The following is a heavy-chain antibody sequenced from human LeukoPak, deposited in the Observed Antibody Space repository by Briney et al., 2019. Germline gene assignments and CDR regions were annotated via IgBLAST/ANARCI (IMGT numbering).Heavy chain of an antibody. CDR3: TRDPRHFDS. CDR1: GFTFSSRDW. D-gene: IGHD6-6*01. CDR2: IKQDGSEK. V-gene: IGHV3-7*01. J-gene: IGHJ5*01. Sequence: PGGSLRLSCVASGFTFSSRDWMTWVRQAPGKGLEWVANIKQDGSEKNYVDSVKGRFTISRDNAKNSLYLQMSSLRVEDTAVYYCTRDPRHFDSCGQGTLVTVSS.